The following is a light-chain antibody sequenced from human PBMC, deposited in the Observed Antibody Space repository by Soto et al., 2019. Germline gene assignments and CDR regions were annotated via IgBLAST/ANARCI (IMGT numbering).Light chain of an antibody. CDR3: QQSYNIPIT. V-gene: IGKV1-39*01. Sequence: DIQMTQSPSSLSASVGDRVTITCRASQIITTYLNWYQQKPGKAPNLVIYAASSLQSGVPSRCSGSGSGTDFTLTISSLQPEDFATYYCQQSYNIPITFGPGTKVDIK. J-gene: IGKJ3*01. CDR1: QIITTY. CDR2: AAS.